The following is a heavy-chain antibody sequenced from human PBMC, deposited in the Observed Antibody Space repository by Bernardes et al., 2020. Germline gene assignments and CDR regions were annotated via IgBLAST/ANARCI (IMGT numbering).Heavy chain of an antibody. CDR2: ISGRAGST. J-gene: IGHJ4*02. CDR3: AKDQHGSSHPYYFDY. D-gene: IGHD6-6*01. V-gene: IGHV3-23*01. Sequence: RGSLRLSCAASGFTFSSYAMSWVRQAPGKGLEWVSAISGRAGSTYYADSVKGRFTISRDNSKNTLYLQMNSLRAEDTAVYYCAKDQHGSSHPYYFDYWGQGTLVTVAS. CDR1: GFTFSSYA.